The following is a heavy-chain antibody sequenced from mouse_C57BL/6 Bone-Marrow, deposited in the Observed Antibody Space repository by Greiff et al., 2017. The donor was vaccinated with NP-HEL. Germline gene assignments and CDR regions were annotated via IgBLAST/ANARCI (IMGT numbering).Heavy chain of an antibody. D-gene: IGHD3-3*01. CDR1: GFTFSDYG. Sequence: DVKLQESGGGLVKPGGSLKLSCAASGFTFSDYGMHWVRQAPEKGLEWVAYISSGSSTIYYADTVKGRFTISRDNAKNTLFLQMTSLRSEDTAMYYCARGDQGAMDYWGQGTSVTFSS. J-gene: IGHJ4*01. CDR2: ISSGSSTI. V-gene: IGHV5-17*01. CDR3: ARGDQGAMDY.